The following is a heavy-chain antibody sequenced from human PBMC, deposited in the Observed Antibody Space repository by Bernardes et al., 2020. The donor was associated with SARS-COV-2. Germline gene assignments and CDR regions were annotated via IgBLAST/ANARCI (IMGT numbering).Heavy chain of an antibody. CDR3: ARNTIAYYYYMDV. CDR1: GGSFSGYY. CDR2: VTHVGST. J-gene: IGHJ6*03. Sequence: SETLSLTCAVHGGSFSGYYWSWIRKPPGKGLEWIGDVTHVGSTTYNPSLKSRVSISIDTSKNQFSLNLGSVTAADTAVYYCARNTIAYYYYMDVWGKGTTVTVSS. V-gene: IGHV4-34*01. D-gene: IGHD2-2*01.